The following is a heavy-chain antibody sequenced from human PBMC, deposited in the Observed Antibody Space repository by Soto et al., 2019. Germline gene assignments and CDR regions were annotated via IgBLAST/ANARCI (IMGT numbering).Heavy chain of an antibody. CDR3: AHSPYYDILTGYYNTYYFDY. J-gene: IGHJ4*02. V-gene: IGHV2-5*02. D-gene: IGHD3-9*01. CDR2: IYWDDDK. Sequence: GLDLEWLALIYWDDDKRYSPSLKSRLIITKDTSKNQVVLTMTNMDPVDTATYYCAHSPYYDILTGYYNTYYFDYWGQGTLVTVSS.